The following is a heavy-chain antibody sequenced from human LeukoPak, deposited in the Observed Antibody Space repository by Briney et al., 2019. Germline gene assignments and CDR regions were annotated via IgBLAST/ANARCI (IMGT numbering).Heavy chain of an antibody. CDR3: ARAQYSPALRPYAFDI. Sequence: ASVKVSCKASGGTFSSYAISWVRQAPGQGLEWMGGIIPILGTANYAQKFQGRVTITADESTSTAYMELSSLRSEDTAVYYCARAQYSPALRPYAFDIWGQGTMVTVSS. CDR1: GGTFSSYA. J-gene: IGHJ3*02. V-gene: IGHV1-69*13. CDR2: IIPILGTA. D-gene: IGHD4-17*01.